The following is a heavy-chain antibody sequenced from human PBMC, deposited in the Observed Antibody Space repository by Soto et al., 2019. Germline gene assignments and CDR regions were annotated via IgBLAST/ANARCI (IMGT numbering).Heavy chain of an antibody. CDR2: INHSGST. CDR3: ARPEAWQQLVEDDAFDI. V-gene: IGHV4-34*01. D-gene: IGHD6-13*01. Sequence: QVQLQQWGAGLLKPSETLSLTCAVYGGSFSGYYWSWIRQPPGKGLEWIGEINHSGSTNYNPSLKSRVTISVDTSKNQFSLKLSSVTAADTAVYYCARPEAWQQLVEDDAFDIWGQGTMVTVSS. J-gene: IGHJ3*02. CDR1: GGSFSGYY.